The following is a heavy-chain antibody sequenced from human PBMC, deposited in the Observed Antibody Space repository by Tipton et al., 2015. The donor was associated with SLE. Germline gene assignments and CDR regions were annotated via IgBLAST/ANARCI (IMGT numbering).Heavy chain of an antibody. CDR2: IIPIFGRA. J-gene: IGHJ6*02. Sequence: QLVQSGAEVKRPGSSVKVSCKASGGTFSSNTISWVRQAPGQGPEWMGGIIPIFGRADYAQNFQGRVTITADDSTSTAYMELSSLRSECAAVYYCARSYSSSWPREDGIDVRGQGTTVTVSS. CDR3: ARSYSSSWPREDGIDV. D-gene: IGHD6-13*01. V-gene: IGHV1-69*01. CDR1: GGTFSSNT.